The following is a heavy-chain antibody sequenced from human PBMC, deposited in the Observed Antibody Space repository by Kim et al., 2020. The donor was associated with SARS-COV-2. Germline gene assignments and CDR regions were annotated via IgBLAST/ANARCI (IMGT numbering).Heavy chain of an antibody. CDR3: AREQNYYDSSGIGAFDI. J-gene: IGHJ3*02. V-gene: IGHV3-30*04. CDR2: ISYDGSNK. D-gene: IGHD3-22*01. Sequence: GGSLRLSCAASGFTFSSYAMHWVRQAPGKGLEWVAVISYDGSNKYYADSVKGRFTISRDNSKNTLYLQMNSLRAEDTAVYYCAREQNYYDSSGIGAFDIWGQGTMVTVSS. CDR1: GFTFSSYA.